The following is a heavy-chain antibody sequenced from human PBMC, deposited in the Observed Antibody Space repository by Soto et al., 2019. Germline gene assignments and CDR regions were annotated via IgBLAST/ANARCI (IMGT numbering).Heavy chain of an antibody. V-gene: IGHV1-69*12. CDR2: IIPIFGTA. CDR3: ASTRTYCSGGSCKAIYYYYGMDV. Sequence: QVQLVQSGAEVKKPGSSVKVSRKASGGTFSSYAISWVRQAPGQGLEWMGGIIPIFGTANYAQKFQGRVTITADESTSTAYMELSSLRSEDTAVYYCASTRTYCSGGSCKAIYYYYGMDVWGQGTTVTVSS. D-gene: IGHD2-15*01. J-gene: IGHJ6*02. CDR1: GGTFSSYA.